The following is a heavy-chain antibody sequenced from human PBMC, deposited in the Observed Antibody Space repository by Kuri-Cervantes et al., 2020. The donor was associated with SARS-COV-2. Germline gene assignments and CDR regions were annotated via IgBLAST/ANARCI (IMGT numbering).Heavy chain of an antibody. V-gene: IGHV4-34*01. CDR1: GGSFSGYY. CDR3: ARERVVAATRYSSYYYMDV. CDR2: INHSGST. J-gene: IGHJ6*03. Sequence: SETLSLTCAVYGGSFSGYYWSWIRQPPGKGLEWIGEINHSGSTNYNPSLKSRVTISVDTSKNQFSLKLSSVTAADTAVYYCARERVVAATRYSSYYYMDVWGKGTTVTVSS. D-gene: IGHD2-15*01.